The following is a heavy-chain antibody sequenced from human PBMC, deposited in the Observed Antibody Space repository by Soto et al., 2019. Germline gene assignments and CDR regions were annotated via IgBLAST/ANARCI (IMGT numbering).Heavy chain of an antibody. J-gene: IGHJ4*02. D-gene: IGHD3-10*01. CDR3: ARGGLHACYKDN. Sequence: EVQLVESGGGLVQPGGSLRLSCAASGFTFSNYWMHWVRQAPGEGLVWVSRIDSYGSTTNYADSVKGRFTVSRDNARNTLYLQMNSLRAEETAIYYCARGGLHACYKDNWGQGILVTVSS. CDR1: GFTFSNYW. CDR2: IDSYGSTT. V-gene: IGHV3-74*01.